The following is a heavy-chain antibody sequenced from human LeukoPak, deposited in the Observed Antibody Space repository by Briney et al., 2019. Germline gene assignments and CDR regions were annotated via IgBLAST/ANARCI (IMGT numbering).Heavy chain of an antibody. CDR3: ARGLDAAAANNWFDP. Sequence: SETLSLTCAVYGGSFSGYYWSWIRQPPGEGLEWIGEINHSAGTNYNPSLKSRVTISLDTSKNQFSLELSSVTAADTAVYYCARGLDAAAANNWFDPWGQGTLVNDSA. D-gene: IGHD6-13*01. J-gene: IGHJ5*02. V-gene: IGHV4-34*01. CDR2: INHSAGT. CDR1: GGSFSGYY.